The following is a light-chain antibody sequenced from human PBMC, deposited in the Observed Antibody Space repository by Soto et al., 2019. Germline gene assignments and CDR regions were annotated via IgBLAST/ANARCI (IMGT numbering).Light chain of an antibody. CDR3: QQYHNWPIT. Sequence: DIVMTQSPATLSVSPGERVTPSCRASQSISVYLAWYQQKPGQAPRLIIHTASTRATGIPPRFSGSGSGTEFTLTISSLQSEDVAVYYCQQYHNWPITFGQGTRLEI. CDR2: TAS. J-gene: IGKJ5*01. V-gene: IGKV3-15*01. CDR1: QSISVY.